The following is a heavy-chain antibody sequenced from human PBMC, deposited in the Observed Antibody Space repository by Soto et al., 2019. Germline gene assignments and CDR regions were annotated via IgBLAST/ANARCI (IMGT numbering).Heavy chain of an antibody. Sequence: EVQLVESGGGLVQPGRSLRLSCAASGFTFDDYAMHWARQAPGKGLEWVSGISWNSGSIGYADSVKGRFTISRDNAKNSLYLQMNSLRAEDTALYYCAKGVAAWGYFDYWGQGTLVTVSS. J-gene: IGHJ4*02. V-gene: IGHV3-9*01. CDR2: ISWNSGSI. CDR3: AKGVAAWGYFDY. CDR1: GFTFDDYA. D-gene: IGHD2-15*01.